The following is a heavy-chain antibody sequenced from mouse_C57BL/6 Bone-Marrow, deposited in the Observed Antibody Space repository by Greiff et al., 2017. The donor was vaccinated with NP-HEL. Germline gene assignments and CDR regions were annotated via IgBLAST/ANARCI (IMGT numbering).Heavy chain of an antibody. D-gene: IGHD2-2*01. CDR2: IDPEDGET. CDR3: ARSRLRREGHYYAMDY. J-gene: IGHJ4*01. V-gene: IGHV14-2*01. Sequence: VQLQQSGAELVKPGASVKLSCTASGFNITDYYMHWVKQRTEQGLEWIGRIDPEDGETKYAPKFQGKATITADTSSNTAYLQLSSLTSEDTAVYYCARSRLRREGHYYAMDYWGQGTSVTVSS. CDR1: GFNITDYY.